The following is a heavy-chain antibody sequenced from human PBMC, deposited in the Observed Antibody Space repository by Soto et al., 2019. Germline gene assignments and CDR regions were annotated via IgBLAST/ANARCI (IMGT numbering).Heavy chain of an antibody. CDR1: GGSISSSSYY. D-gene: IGHD2-21*02. CDR3: ARGPHIVVVTGIFDY. CDR2: IYYSGST. Sequence: SETLSLTCTVSGGSISSSSYYWGWIHQPPGKGLEWIGSIYYSGSTYYNPSLKSRVTISVDTSKNQFSLKLSSVTAADTAVYYCARGPHIVVVTGIFDYWGQGTLVTVSS. V-gene: IGHV4-39*07. J-gene: IGHJ4*02.